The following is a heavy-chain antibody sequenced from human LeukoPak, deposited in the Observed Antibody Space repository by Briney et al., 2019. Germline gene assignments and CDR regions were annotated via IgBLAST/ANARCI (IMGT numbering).Heavy chain of an antibody. V-gene: IGHV4-39*07. CDR3: ARRPALYYDFWSGPIWYFDY. J-gene: IGHJ4*02. CDR1: GGSISSGGNY. Sequence: KPSETLSLTCTVSGGSISSGGNYWSWIRQPPGKGLEWIGEINHSGSTNYNPSLKSRVTISVDTSKNQFSLKLSSVTAADTAVYYCARRPALYYDFWSGPIWYFDYWGQGTLVTVSS. CDR2: INHSGST. D-gene: IGHD3-3*01.